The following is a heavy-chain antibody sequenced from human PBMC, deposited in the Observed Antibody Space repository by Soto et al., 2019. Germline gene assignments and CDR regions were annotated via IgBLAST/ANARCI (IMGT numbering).Heavy chain of an antibody. D-gene: IGHD5-18*01. J-gene: IGHJ6*02. CDR1: GGSISSGDYY. CDR2: IYYSGST. CDR3: ARVDVDTAMVYYYGMDV. Sequence: SETLSLTCTVSGGSISSGDYYWSWIRQPPGKGLEWIGYIYYSGSTYYNPSLKSRVTISVDTSKNQFSLKLSSVTAADTAVYYCARVDVDTAMVYYYGMDVWGQGTTVTVSS. V-gene: IGHV4-30-4*01.